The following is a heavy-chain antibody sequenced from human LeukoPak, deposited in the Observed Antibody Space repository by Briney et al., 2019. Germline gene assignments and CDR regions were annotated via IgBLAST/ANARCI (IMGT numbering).Heavy chain of an antibody. V-gene: IGHV3-23*01. Sequence: PGGSLRLSCAASGFTFSSYAMSWVRQAPGKGLEWVSAISGSGGSTYYADSVKGRFTISRDNSKNTLYLQMNSPRAEDTAVYYCAKSGIAAAGTHYYYYMDVWGKGTTVTVSS. J-gene: IGHJ6*03. CDR1: GFTFSSYA. CDR2: ISGSGGST. D-gene: IGHD6-13*01. CDR3: AKSGIAAAGTHYYYYMDV.